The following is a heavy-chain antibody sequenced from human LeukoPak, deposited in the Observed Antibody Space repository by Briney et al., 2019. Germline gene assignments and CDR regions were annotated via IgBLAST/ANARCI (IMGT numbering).Heavy chain of an antibody. CDR2: ISSSSSYI. V-gene: IGHV3-21*01. J-gene: IGHJ4*02. CDR1: GFTFSSYN. CDR3: ARDHRDTAMPFDY. D-gene: IGHD5-18*01. Sequence: GGSLRLSCGASGFTFSSYNMNWVRQAPGKGLEWVSSISSSSSYIYYADSVKGRFTISRDNAKNSLYLQMNSLRAEDTAVYYCARDHRDTAMPFDYWGQGTLVTVSS.